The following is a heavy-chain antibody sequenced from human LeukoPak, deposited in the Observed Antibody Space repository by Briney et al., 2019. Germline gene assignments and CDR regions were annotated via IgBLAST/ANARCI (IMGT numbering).Heavy chain of an antibody. V-gene: IGHV3-23*01. D-gene: IGHD2-2*01. Sequence: PGGSLRVSCAASGFTFSGYAMSWVRQAPGKGVECVSAISGSGGSTYYADSVKGRFTISRDNSKNTLYLQMKSLRAEDTAVYYCAKARLVVVPAGDYWGQGTLVTVSS. CDR1: GFTFSGYA. J-gene: IGHJ4*02. CDR2: ISGSGGST. CDR3: AKARLVVVPAGDY.